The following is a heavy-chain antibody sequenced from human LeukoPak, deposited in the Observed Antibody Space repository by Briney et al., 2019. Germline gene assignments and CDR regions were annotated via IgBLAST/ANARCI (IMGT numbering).Heavy chain of an antibody. CDR3: ARENYDILTGSPHMDV. V-gene: IGHV1-8*03. CDR2: MKPNSGNT. Sequence: ASVKVSCKASGYTFTSYDINWVRQATGQGLEWMGWMKPNSGNTGYAQKFQGRVTITRNTSISTAYMELSSLRSEDTAVYYCARENYDILTGSPHMDVWGKGTTVTVSS. CDR1: GYTFTSYD. D-gene: IGHD3-9*01. J-gene: IGHJ6*03.